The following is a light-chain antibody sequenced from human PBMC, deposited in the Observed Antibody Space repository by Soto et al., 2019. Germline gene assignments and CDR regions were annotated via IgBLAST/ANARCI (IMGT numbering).Light chain of an antibody. CDR3: QEYGSSRT. Sequence: DIVLTQSPGTLSLSPGDRATLSCRASQSVTSSYLAWYQQKPGQAPRLLLYGASSRATDITDRFSGSVYGTDFTLTISRLEPEDFAVYYCQEYGSSRTFGQGTKVEIK. J-gene: IGKJ1*01. CDR1: QSVTSSY. V-gene: IGKV3-20*01. CDR2: GAS.